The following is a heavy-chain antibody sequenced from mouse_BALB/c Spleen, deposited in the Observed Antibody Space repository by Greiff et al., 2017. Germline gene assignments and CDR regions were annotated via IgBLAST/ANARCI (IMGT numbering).Heavy chain of an antibody. CDR2: IRSKSNNYAT. CDR1: GFTFNTYA. D-gene: IGHD2-1*01. Sequence: EVQVVESGGGLVQPKGSLKLSCAASGFTFNTYAMNWVRQAPGKGLEWVARIRSKSNNYATYYADSVKDRFTISRDDSQSMLYLQMNNLKTEDTAMYYCVRPYGNSRYFDVWGAGTTVTVSS. V-gene: IGHV10-1*02. CDR3: VRPYGNSRYFDV. J-gene: IGHJ1*01.